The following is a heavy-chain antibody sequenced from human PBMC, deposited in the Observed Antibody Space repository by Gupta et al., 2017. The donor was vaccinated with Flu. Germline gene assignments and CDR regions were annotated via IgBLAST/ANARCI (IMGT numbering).Heavy chain of an antibody. V-gene: IGHV4-59*08. CDR2: IHYRGST. Sequence: QVQLQESGPGLVKPSETLSLTCSVSGGSISDFYWSWIRQPPGKGLEWIGFIHYRGSTNYNSSLKSRLTMSVDTSKNQFSLKLSSVTAADTAVYYCARHSFGSPHYFDYWGQGALVTVSS. D-gene: IGHD3-16*01. CDR3: ARHSFGSPHYFDY. J-gene: IGHJ4*02. CDR1: GGSISDFY.